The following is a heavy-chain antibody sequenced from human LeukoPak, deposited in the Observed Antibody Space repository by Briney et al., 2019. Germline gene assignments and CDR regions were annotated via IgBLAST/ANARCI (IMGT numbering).Heavy chain of an antibody. CDR3: AKEAQGCSITSCYFDS. CDR2: ISYDGSNK. D-gene: IGHD2-2*01. V-gene: IGHV3-30-3*01. Sequence: GRSLRLSCAASGFTFSSYAMHWVRQAPGKGLEWVAVISYDGSNKYYADSVKGRFTISRDNSKNTLYLQMNSLRAEDTAVYYFAKEAQGCSITSCYFDSWGQGTLVTVSS. J-gene: IGHJ4*02. CDR1: GFTFSSYA.